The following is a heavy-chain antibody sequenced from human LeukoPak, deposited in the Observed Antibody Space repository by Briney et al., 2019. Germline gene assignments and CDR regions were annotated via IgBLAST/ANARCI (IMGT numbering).Heavy chain of an antibody. V-gene: IGHV3-30*02. J-gene: IGHJ4*02. CDR2: IWYGGSNK. CDR1: GFTFSSYA. Sequence: GGSLRLSCAASGFTFSSYAMHWVRQAPGKGLEWVAVIWYGGSNKYYADSVKGRFTISRDNSKNTLYLQMNSLRAEDTAVYYCAKAGSSTSYYFDYWGQGTLVTVSS. CDR3: AKAGSSTSYYFDY. D-gene: IGHD2-2*01.